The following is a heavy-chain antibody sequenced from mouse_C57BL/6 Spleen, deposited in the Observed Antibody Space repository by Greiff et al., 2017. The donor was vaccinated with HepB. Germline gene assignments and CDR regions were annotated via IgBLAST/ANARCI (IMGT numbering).Heavy chain of an antibody. CDR2: ISDGGSYT. CDR3: ASKAMDY. CDR1: GFTFSSYA. V-gene: IGHV5-4*01. Sequence: EVQGVESGGGLVKPGGSLKLSCAASGFTFSSYAMSWVRQTPEKRLEWVATISDGGSYTYYPDNVKGRFTISRDNAKNNLYLQMSHLKSEDTAMYYCASKAMDYWGQGTSVTVSS. J-gene: IGHJ4*01.